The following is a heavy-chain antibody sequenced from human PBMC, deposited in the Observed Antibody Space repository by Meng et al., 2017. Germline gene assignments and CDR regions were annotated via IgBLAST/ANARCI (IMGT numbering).Heavy chain of an antibody. CDR1: GFSLSTSGVG. D-gene: IGHD5-24*01. V-gene: IGHV2-5*01. CDR2: IYWNDDK. CDR3: AHSPEMATTTKYFQH. Sequence: QITFKGVGPSLAEPTQPLTLTCPFSGFSLSTSGVGVGWTRQPPGKALEWLALIYWNDDKRYSPSLKSRLTITKDTSKNQVVLTMTNMDPVDTATYYCAHSPEMATTTKYFQHWGQGTLVTVSS. J-gene: IGHJ1*01.